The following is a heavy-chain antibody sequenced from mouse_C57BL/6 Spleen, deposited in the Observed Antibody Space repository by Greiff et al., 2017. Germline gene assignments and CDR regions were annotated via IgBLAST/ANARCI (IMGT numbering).Heavy chain of an antibody. Sequence: QVQLQQPGAELVMPGASVKLSCKASGYTFTSYWMHWVKQRPGQGLEWIGEIDPSDSYTNYNQKFKGKSTLTVDKSSSTAYMQLSSLTSEDSAVYYCARSNWSYAMDYWGQGTSVTGSS. CDR2: IDPSDSYT. J-gene: IGHJ4*01. D-gene: IGHD4-1*01. V-gene: IGHV1-69*01. CDR1: GYTFTSYW. CDR3: ARSNWSYAMDY.